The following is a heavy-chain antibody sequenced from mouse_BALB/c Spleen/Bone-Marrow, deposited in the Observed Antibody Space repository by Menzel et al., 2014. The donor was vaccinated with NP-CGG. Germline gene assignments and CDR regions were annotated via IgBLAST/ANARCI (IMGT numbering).Heavy chain of an antibody. Sequence: EVQLQPSGGGLVKPGGSLKLSCAASGFAFSSYDMSWVRQTPEKRLEWVATISSGGSYTYYPDSVKGRFTISRDNARNTLYLQMSSLRSEDTALYYCVRRVQLDYWGQGTTLTVSS. V-gene: IGHV5-9*02. J-gene: IGHJ2*01. CDR2: ISSGGSYT. CDR1: GFAFSSYD. CDR3: VRRVQLDY.